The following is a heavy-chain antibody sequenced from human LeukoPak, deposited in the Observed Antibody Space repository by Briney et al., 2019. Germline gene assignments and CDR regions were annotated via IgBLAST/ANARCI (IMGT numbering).Heavy chain of an antibody. Sequence: GGSLRLSCAASGFTFSRFSMNWVRQAPGKGLEWVSSISSSGTYIYYADSVKGRFTISRDSAKNSLYLQMNSLRAEDTAVYYCARGVVVIEIDYWGQGTLVTVSS. CDR2: ISSSGTYI. CDR3: ARGVVVIEIDY. CDR1: GFTFSRFS. V-gene: IGHV3-21*01. D-gene: IGHD3-22*01. J-gene: IGHJ4*02.